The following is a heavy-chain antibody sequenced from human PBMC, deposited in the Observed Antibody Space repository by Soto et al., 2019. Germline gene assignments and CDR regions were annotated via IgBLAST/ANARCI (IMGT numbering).Heavy chain of an antibody. CDR2: MNAGVGNT. CDR3: ARDTVYTFGSLNY. D-gene: IGHD5-18*01. J-gene: IGHJ4*02. V-gene: IGHV1-3*01. CDR1: GYTFTDYA. Sequence: HVELVQSGADVKNPGASVTISCKASGYTFTDYALHWVRKAPGQRLEWMGWMNAGVGNTLYSQKFQGRITITRDTSASTAYMELNSLKSEDTAIYYCARDTVYTFGSLNYWGPGTLVTVSS.